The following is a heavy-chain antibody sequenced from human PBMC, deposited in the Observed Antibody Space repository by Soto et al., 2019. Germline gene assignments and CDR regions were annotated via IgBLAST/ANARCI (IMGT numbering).Heavy chain of an antibody. CDR1: GFTFSTYT. Sequence: QVQLVESGGGVVQPGRSLRLSCSTSGFTFSTYTIHWVRQAPGKGLEWVAVISYDGTDKFYANSVKGRFTVSRDNSKNTSYLQMNSLRGEDTAVYYCAREDVAHTYALWGQGTLVTVSS. CDR2: ISYDGTDK. J-gene: IGHJ4*02. V-gene: IGHV3-30-3*01. D-gene: IGHD2-2*01. CDR3: AREDVAHTYAL.